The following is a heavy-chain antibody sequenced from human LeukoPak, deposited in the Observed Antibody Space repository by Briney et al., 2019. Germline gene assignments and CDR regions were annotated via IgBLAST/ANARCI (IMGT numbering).Heavy chain of an antibody. CDR3: ARAWLRAFDI. Sequence: SVKASCTASGYTFTSYGIIWVRQAPGQGLEWMGWISAYNGNTNYAPKLKGRVTMTTDTSTSTAYMELRSLRSDDTAVYYCARAWLRAFDIWGQGTMVTVSS. D-gene: IGHD5-12*01. J-gene: IGHJ3*02. V-gene: IGHV1-18*01. CDR2: ISAYNGNT. CDR1: GYTFTSYG.